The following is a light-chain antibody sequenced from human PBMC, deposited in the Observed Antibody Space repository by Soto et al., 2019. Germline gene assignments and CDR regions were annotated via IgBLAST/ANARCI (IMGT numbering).Light chain of an antibody. CDR3: QQYDNLHLFT. CDR1: QDIINY. J-gene: IGKJ3*01. V-gene: IGKV1-33*01. Sequence: DLQMTQSPSSLSASVGDRVTITCQASQDIINYLNWYQQKPGKAPKLLIYDASNLETGVPSRFSGGGSGTEFTFTISSLQPEDTATYYCQQYDNLHLFTFGPGTKVEIK. CDR2: DAS.